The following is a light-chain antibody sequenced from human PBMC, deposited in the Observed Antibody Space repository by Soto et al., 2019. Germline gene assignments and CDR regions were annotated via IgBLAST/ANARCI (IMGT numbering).Light chain of an antibody. Sequence: QAVVTQSPSASASLGASVKVTCTLSSGHSSYAIAWHQQQPEKGPRFLMKLNSDGSHNKGDGIPDRFSGSSSGAERYLTISSLQSEDEADYYCQTWGTGIQVFGGGTKVTVL. CDR2: LNSDGSH. J-gene: IGLJ2*01. CDR3: QTWGTGIQV. CDR1: SGHSSYA. V-gene: IGLV4-69*01.